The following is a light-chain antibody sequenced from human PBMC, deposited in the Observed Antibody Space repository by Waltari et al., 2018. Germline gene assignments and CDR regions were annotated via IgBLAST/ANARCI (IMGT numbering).Light chain of an antibody. Sequence: QSALTQPPSAAGSPGQSVTISCTGTSSYVGGHNFVSWYQQHPGKVPKLMIHEVSKRPSGVPDRFSGSKSGDTASLTVSGLQAEDEADYYCTSYAGSNILVFGGGTKLTVL. CDR2: EVS. J-gene: IGLJ2*01. V-gene: IGLV2-8*01. CDR1: SSYVGGHNF. CDR3: TSYAGSNILV.